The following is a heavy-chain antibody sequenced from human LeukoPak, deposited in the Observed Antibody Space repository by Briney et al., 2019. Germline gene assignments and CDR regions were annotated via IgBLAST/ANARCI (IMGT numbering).Heavy chain of an antibody. Sequence: GGSLRLSCAASGFTFSSYWMSWVRQAPGKGLEWVASIKQDGSEKYYVDSVKGRFTISRDNAKNSLYAQMNSLRAEDTAVYYCARFYYFGSGSYGYWGQGTLVTVSS. D-gene: IGHD3-10*01. J-gene: IGHJ4*02. CDR2: IKQDGSEK. CDR1: GFTFSSYW. V-gene: IGHV3-7*01. CDR3: ARFYYFGSGSYGY.